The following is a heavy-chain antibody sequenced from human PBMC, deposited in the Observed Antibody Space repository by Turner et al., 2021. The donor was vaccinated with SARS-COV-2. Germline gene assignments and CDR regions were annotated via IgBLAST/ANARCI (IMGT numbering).Heavy chain of an antibody. J-gene: IGHJ4*02. CDR2: INYSGST. V-gene: IGHV4-59*08. CDR1: GGSISSYY. Sequence: QVQLQESGPGLVKPSETLSLTCTVSGGSISSYYWSWIRQPPGKGVGWIGYINYSGSTNYNPSLKSRVTISVETAKNQFSLKLSSVTAADTAVYYCARQSSGWYLPYFDYWGQGTLVTVSS. D-gene: IGHD6-19*01. CDR3: ARQSSGWYLPYFDY.